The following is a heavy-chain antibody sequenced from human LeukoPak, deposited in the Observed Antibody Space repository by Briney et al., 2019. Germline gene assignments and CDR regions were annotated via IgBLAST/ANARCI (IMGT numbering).Heavy chain of an antibody. V-gene: IGHV3-30*12. Sequence: GGSLRLSCAASGFTFSSYGMHWVRQAPGKGLEWVAYIQYDGSNEQYADSVKGRFSISRDSSKNILYLQMNSLKTEDTAVYYCTRVSSQLWFHCFDFWGQGTLVTVSS. CDR3: TRVSSQLWFHCFDF. J-gene: IGHJ4*02. D-gene: IGHD5-18*01. CDR2: IQYDGSNE. CDR1: GFTFSSYG.